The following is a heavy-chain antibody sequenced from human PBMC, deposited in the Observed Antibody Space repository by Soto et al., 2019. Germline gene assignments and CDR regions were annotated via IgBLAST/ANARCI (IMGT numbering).Heavy chain of an antibody. D-gene: IGHD3-22*01. Sequence: PGGSLRLPCAASGFTFSSYGMHWVRQAPGKGLEWVAVISYDGSNKYYADSVKGRFTISRDNSKNTLYLQMNSLRAEDTAVYYCAKGDSYYYDSSGHQHDYWGQGTLVTVSS. CDR2: ISYDGSNK. V-gene: IGHV3-30*18. J-gene: IGHJ4*02. CDR1: GFTFSSYG. CDR3: AKGDSYYYDSSGHQHDY.